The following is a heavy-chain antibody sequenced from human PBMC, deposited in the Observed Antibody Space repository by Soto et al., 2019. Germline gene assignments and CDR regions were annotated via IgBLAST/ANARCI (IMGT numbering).Heavy chain of an antibody. CDR2: ISYDARNK. D-gene: IGHD6-13*01. Sequence: QVQLVESGGDVVQSGRSLRLSCAASGFTFSSYAMHWVRQAPGKGLEWVAIISYDARNKYYADSVKGRFTISRDNSKNTLYLQMNSLRAEDTAVYYCARGYSSSSAAFDYWGQGTLVTVSS. CDR1: GFTFSSYA. V-gene: IGHV3-30-3*01. J-gene: IGHJ4*02. CDR3: ARGYSSSSAAFDY.